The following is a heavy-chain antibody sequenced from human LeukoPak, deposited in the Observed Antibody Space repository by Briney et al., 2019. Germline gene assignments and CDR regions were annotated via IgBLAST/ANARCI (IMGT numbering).Heavy chain of an antibody. D-gene: IGHD2-2*01. CDR3: ARHCSSTSCPTDGYYYGMDV. V-gene: IGHV4-39*01. J-gene: IGHJ6*02. CDR1: GGSISSSSYY. CDR2: IYYSGST. Sequence: SETLSLTCTVSGGSISSSSYYWGWIRQPPGKGLEWIGSIYYSGSTYYNPSLKSRVTISVDTSKNQFSLKLSSVIAADTAVYYCARHCSSTSCPTDGYYYGMDVWGQGTTVTVSS.